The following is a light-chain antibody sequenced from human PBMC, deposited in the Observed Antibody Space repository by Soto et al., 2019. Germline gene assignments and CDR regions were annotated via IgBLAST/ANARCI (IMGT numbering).Light chain of an antibody. CDR3: QQYNIWPLT. J-gene: IGKJ4*01. CDR2: FAS. Sequence: EIVMTQSPATLSVSPGEKATLSCRASQTVSNNLAWYQQKPGQAPRLLIYFASTRAAGIPARFSGSGSGTEFTLTISTLQSEDFAVYYCQQYNIWPLTFGGGTKVETK. CDR1: QTVSNN. V-gene: IGKV3-15*01.